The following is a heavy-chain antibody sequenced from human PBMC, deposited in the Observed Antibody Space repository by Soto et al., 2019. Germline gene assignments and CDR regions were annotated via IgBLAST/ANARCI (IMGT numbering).Heavy chain of an antibody. D-gene: IGHD5-12*01. J-gene: IGHJ3*02. Sequence: PSETLSLTCTVSGGSISSYYWSWIRQPPGKGLEWIGYIYYSGSTNYNPSLKSRVTISVDTSKNQFSLKLSSVTAADTAVYYCARAVGNGYNTIVDAFDIWGQGTMVTVSS. CDR1: GGSISSYY. CDR3: ARAVGNGYNTIVDAFDI. CDR2: IYYSGST. V-gene: IGHV4-59*01.